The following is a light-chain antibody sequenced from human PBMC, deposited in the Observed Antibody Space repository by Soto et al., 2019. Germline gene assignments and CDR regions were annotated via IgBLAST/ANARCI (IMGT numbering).Light chain of an antibody. J-gene: IGKJ5*01. Sequence: DIQMTQSPSSLSASVGDRVTIACRASQSISTYLNWYQQKPGKAPKLLIYAASSLQSGVPSRFSGSGSGTDFTLTISSLQPEDFATYCCQQSSNTPITFGQGTRLEIK. V-gene: IGKV1-39*01. CDR3: QQSSNTPIT. CDR1: QSISTY. CDR2: AAS.